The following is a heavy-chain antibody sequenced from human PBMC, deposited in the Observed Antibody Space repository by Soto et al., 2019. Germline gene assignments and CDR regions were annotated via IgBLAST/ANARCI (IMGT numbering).Heavy chain of an antibody. V-gene: IGHV3-33*08. CDR2: IWYDGSNK. D-gene: IGHD2-15*01. CDR1: EFTIGSYG. CDR3: ASLFASTYSPRPFDF. Sequence: GSLRVCCGASEFTIGSYGMHWVRKTPGKGLEWVAVIWYDGSNKYYADSVKGRFTISRDNSKNTLYLQMNSLSAEDTAVYYCASLFASTYSPRPFDFWGQGTQVTVSS. J-gene: IGHJ4*02.